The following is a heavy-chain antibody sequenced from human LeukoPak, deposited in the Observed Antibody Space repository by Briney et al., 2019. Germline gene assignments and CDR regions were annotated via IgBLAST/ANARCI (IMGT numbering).Heavy chain of an antibody. V-gene: IGHV3-23*01. CDR1: GFTFSSYG. D-gene: IGHD2-2*01. J-gene: IGHJ5*02. CDR2: ISGSGGST. Sequence: GGSLRLSCAASGFTFSSYGMSWVRQAPGKGLEWVSAISGSGGSTYYADSVKGRFTISRDNSKNTLYLQMNSLRAEDTAVYYCARDRIVVVPAAMPASPWFDPWGQGTLVTVSS. CDR3: ARDRIVVVPAAMPASPWFDP.